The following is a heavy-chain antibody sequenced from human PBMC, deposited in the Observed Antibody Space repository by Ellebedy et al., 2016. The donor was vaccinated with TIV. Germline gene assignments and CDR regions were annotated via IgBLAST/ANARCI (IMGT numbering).Heavy chain of an antibody. D-gene: IGHD2-15*01. CDR3: ARELRGTCDY. J-gene: IGHJ4*02. CDR1: GDTLNEFY. Sequence: AASVNVSCKASGDTLNEFYIHWPRRAPGQGLEWMGIIGFDGGNTGYRQRFQGRVSLTRDTSTNTVYMELSSLRSEDTAIYYCARELRGTCDYWGQGTLVTVCS. V-gene: IGHV1-46*02. CDR2: IGFDGGNT.